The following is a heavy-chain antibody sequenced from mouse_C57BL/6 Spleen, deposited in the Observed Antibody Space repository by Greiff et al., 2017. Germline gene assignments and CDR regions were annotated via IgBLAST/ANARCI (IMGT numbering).Heavy chain of an antibody. V-gene: IGHV1-55*01. D-gene: IGHD1-1*01. Sequence: QVQLQQPGAELVKPGASVKMSCKASGYTFTSYWITWVKQRPGQGLEWIGDIYPGSGSTNYNEKFKSKATLTVDTSSSTAYMQLSSLTSEDSAIYYCARPHYYGSSYFAYWGQGTLVTVSA. CDR1: GYTFTSYW. J-gene: IGHJ3*01. CDR3: ARPHYYGSSYFAY. CDR2: IYPGSGST.